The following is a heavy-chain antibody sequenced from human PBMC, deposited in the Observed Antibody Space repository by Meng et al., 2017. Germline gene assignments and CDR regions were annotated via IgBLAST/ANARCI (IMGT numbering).Heavy chain of an antibody. CDR3: ARIGDWGSTRYFDY. CDR2: IYHSGST. V-gene: IGHV4-4*02. J-gene: IGHJ4*02. CDR1: GSCISSSNW. Sequence: GQLQGAGLGLVKPSGTLSLTCAVSGSCISSSNWWRWVRQPPGKGLEWIGEIYHSGSTNYNPSLKSRVTISVDKSKNQFSLKLSSVTAADTAVYYCARIGDWGSTRYFDYWGQGTLVTVSS. D-gene: IGHD7-27*01.